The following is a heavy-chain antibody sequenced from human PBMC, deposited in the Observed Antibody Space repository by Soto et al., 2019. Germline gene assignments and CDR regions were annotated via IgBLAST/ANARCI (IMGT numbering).Heavy chain of an antibody. Sequence: GRSLRLSCSASGFTFSSYAMHWVRQAPGKGLKYVSAINSDGGSTYYADSVKGRFTIYRDNSRNTLSLQMSSLRTEDTAVYYCVKDTVAIVGASSGYFYWGQGTLVTVSS. D-gene: IGHD1-26*01. CDR2: INSDGGST. V-gene: IGHV3-64D*08. J-gene: IGHJ4*02. CDR3: VKDTVAIVGASSGYFY. CDR1: GFTFSSYA.